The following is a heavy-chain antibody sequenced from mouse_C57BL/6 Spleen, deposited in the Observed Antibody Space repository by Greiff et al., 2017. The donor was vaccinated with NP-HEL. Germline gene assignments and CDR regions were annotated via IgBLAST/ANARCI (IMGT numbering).Heavy chain of an antibody. V-gene: IGHV2-6-1*01. J-gene: IGHJ4*01. Sequence: VQRVESGPGLVAPSQSLSITCTVSGFSLTSYGVHWVRQPPGKGLEWLVVIWSDGSTTYNSALKSRLSISKDNSKSQVFLKMNSLQTDDTAMYYCARQIYYDYEDYYAMDYWGQGTSVTVSS. CDR2: IWSDGST. CDR3: ARQIYYDYEDYYAMDY. CDR1: GFSLTSYG. D-gene: IGHD2-4*01.